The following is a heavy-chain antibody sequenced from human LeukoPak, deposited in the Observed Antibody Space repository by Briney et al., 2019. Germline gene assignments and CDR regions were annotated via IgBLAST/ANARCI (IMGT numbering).Heavy chain of an antibody. J-gene: IGHJ3*02. V-gene: IGHV3-23*01. Sequence: GGSLRLSCAASGFTFSSYAMSWVRQAPGKGLEWVSAISGSGGSTYYADSVKGRFTISRDNSKNTLYLQMNSLRAEDTAVYYCAKRGPSSFDYGGTDAFDIWGQGTMVTVSS. CDR2: ISGSGGST. D-gene: IGHD4-23*01. CDR3: AKRGPSSFDYGGTDAFDI. CDR1: GFTFSSYA.